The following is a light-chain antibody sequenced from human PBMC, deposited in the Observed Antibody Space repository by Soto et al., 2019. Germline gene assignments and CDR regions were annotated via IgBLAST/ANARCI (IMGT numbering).Light chain of an antibody. V-gene: IGLV2-14*01. CDR3: TSYTSVTIVV. J-gene: IGLJ2*01. CDR2: GVT. Sequence: QSVLTQPASVSGSPGQSITISCTGSNSDIGGYNSVSWYQQHPGKAPKLLIFGVTNRPSGVSDRFSGSKSGNTASLTISALQAEDEADYYCTSYTSVTIVVFGGGTKPTVL. CDR1: NSDIGGYNS.